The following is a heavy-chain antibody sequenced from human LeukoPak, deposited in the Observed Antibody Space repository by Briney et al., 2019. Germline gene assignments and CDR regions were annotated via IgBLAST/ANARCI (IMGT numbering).Heavy chain of an antibody. CDR3: AKDWGSTDLYYFDS. CDR2: ISGRGLST. V-gene: IGHV3-23*01. CDR1: GFTFSSYA. D-gene: IGHD3-16*01. Sequence: GGSLRLSCATSGFTFSSYAMSWVRQAPGKGLEWVSAISGRGLSTYYADFVKGRFPISRDNSKNTLYLQMNGLRAEDTAVYYCAKDWGSTDLYYFDSWGQGTLVTVSS. J-gene: IGHJ4*02.